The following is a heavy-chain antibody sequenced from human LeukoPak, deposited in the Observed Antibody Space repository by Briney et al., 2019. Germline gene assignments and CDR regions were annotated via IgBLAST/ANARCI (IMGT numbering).Heavy chain of an antibody. D-gene: IGHD2-8*01. J-gene: IGHJ4*02. CDR1: GFTFSSYE. Sequence: GGSLRLSCAASGFTFSSYEMNWVRQAPGKGLEWVAVISYDGSNKYYADSVKGRFTISRDNSKNTLYLQMNSLRAEDTAVYYCAKDYIVLMVYAIAGLDYWGQGTLVTVSS. CDR2: ISYDGSNK. V-gene: IGHV3-30*18. CDR3: AKDYIVLMVYAIAGLDY.